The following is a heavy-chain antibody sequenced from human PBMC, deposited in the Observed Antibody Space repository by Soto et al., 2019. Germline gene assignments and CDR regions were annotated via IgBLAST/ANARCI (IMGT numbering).Heavy chain of an antibody. J-gene: IGHJ4*02. D-gene: IGHD5-18*01. V-gene: IGHV3-7*01. CDR2: IKQDGSEK. CDR3: AREHDPATAIVMSGQ. Sequence: EGSLRLSCAASGLTFSSYAMSWVRQAPWKGLEWVANIKQDGSEKYYVDSVKGRFTISRDNAKNSLYLQMNSLRAEDTAVYYCAREHDPATAIVMSGQWGQGNLVTVYS. CDR1: GLTFSSYA.